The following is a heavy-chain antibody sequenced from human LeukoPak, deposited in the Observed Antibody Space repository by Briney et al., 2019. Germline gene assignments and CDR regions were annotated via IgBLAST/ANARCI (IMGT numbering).Heavy chain of an antibody. CDR1: GDSISSYY. CDR3: GKGDYYYMDV. Sequence: PSETLSLTCTVSGDSISSYYWSWIRQPPGKGLEWIGSIYYSGSTYYNPSLKSRVTISVDTSKNQFSLKLSSVTAADTAVYYCGKGDYYYMDVWGKGTTVTVSS. V-gene: IGHV4-59*05. J-gene: IGHJ6*03. CDR2: IYYSGST.